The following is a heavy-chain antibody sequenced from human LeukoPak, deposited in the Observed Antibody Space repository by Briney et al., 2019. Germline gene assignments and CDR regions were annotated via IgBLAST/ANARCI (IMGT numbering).Heavy chain of an antibody. D-gene: IGHD3-16*01. V-gene: IGHV3-21*01. CDR3: ARGDGMITFGGVISIY. Sequence: GGSLRLSCAASGFTFSSYSKNWVRQAPGKGLEWVSSISSSSSYIYYVDSVKGRFTISRDNAKNSLYLQMNSLRAEDTAVYYCARGDGMITFGGVISIYWGQGTLVTVSS. CDR1: GFTFSSYS. CDR2: ISSSSSYI. J-gene: IGHJ4*02.